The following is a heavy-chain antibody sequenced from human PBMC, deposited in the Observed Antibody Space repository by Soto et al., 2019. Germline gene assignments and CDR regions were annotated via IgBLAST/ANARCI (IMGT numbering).Heavy chain of an antibody. Sequence: LRLSCAASGFSFDYYAMHWVRQAPGKGLEWVSGISFNSNSIGYADSVKGRFTISRDNAKSSLYLQMNSLRPEDTAFYYCAKGIEQWLSNWFDPWGQGTLVTVSS. V-gene: IGHV3-9*01. CDR1: GFSFDYYA. D-gene: IGHD6-19*01. CDR2: ISFNSNSI. J-gene: IGHJ5*02. CDR3: AKGIEQWLSNWFDP.